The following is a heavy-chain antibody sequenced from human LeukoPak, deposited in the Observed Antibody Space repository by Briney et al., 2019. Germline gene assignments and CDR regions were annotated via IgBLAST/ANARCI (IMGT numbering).Heavy chain of an antibody. CDR1: GGSISSYY. Sequence: SETLSLTCTVSGGSISSYYWSWIRQPAGKGLEWIGRIYTSGSTNYNPSRKSRVTISADTSKNQFSLTLSSVTAADTVVYFCASSVSSFDHFDYWGQGTLATVSS. CDR2: IYTSGST. V-gene: IGHV4-4*07. CDR3: ASSVSSFDHFDY. D-gene: IGHD2-15*01. J-gene: IGHJ4*02.